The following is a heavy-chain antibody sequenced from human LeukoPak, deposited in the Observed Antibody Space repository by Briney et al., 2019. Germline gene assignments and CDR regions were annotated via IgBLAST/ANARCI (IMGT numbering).Heavy chain of an antibody. CDR1: GFTFSSYG. D-gene: IGHD1-1*01. Sequence: PGGSLRLSCAASGFTFSSYGMHWVRQAPGKGLEWVAVISYDGSNKYYADSVEGRFTISRDNSKNTLYLQMNSLRAEDTAVYYCAKDRTGDYMDVWGKGTTVTVSS. CDR2: ISYDGSNK. J-gene: IGHJ6*03. V-gene: IGHV3-30*18. CDR3: AKDRTGDYMDV.